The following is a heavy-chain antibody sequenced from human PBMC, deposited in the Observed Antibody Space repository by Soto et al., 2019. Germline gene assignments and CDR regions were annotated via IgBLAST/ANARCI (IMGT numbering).Heavy chain of an antibody. CDR1: GFTFSSYA. J-gene: IGHJ4*02. CDR3: ARDLRYPSKLDY. CDR2: IWHDGSNK. D-gene: IGHD1-20*01. V-gene: IGHV3-33*01. Sequence: QVQLVEFGGGVVQPGRSLTLSCAASGFTFSSYAMVWVRQAPGTGPEWVAVIWHDGSNKYYADSVKGRFTISRDNSKDTLYLQMNSLRAEDTAVYYCARDLRYPSKLDYWGQGTLVTVSS.